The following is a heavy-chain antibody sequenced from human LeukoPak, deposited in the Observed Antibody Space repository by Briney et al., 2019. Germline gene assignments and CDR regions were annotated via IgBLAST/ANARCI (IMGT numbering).Heavy chain of an antibody. Sequence: VGSLRLSCAASGFTFSSYAMHWVRQAPGKGLEWVAVISVVGSNKYYADSVKGRFTLSRDNSKNTLYLQMNSLRAEDTAVYYCARDHYDYVWGSYRRYYFDYWGQGTLVTVSS. J-gene: IGHJ4*02. CDR1: GFTFSSYA. D-gene: IGHD3-16*02. CDR3: ARDHYDYVWGSYRRYYFDY. CDR2: ISVVGSNK. V-gene: IGHV3-30-3*01.